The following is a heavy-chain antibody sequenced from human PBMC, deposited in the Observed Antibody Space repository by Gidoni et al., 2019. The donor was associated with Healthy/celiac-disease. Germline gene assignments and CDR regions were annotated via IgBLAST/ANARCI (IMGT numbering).Heavy chain of an antibody. CDR2: ISYDGSNK. CDR1: GFTFSSYG. D-gene: IGHD2-2*01. J-gene: IGHJ6*02. CDR3: AKDSEYQLPHDFYYDYGMDV. Sequence: QVQLVESGGGVVQPGRSLRLSCAASGFTFSSYGMPWVRQAPGKGLEWVAVISYDGSNKYYADSVKGRFTISRDNSKNTLYLQMNSLRAEDTAVYYCAKDSEYQLPHDFYYDYGMDVWGQGTTVTVSS. V-gene: IGHV3-30*18.